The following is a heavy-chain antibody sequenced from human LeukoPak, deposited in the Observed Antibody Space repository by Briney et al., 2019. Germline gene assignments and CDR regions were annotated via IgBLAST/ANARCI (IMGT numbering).Heavy chain of an antibody. Sequence: PGGSLRLSCAASGITLSVYWMSWVRQAPGKGLEWVSAISGSGGSTYYADSVKGRFTISRDNSKNTLYLQMNSLRAEDTAVYYCAKDQPGIAVAGFDYWGQGTLVTVSS. CDR2: ISGSGGST. D-gene: IGHD6-19*01. CDR1: GITLSVYW. CDR3: AKDQPGIAVAGFDY. V-gene: IGHV3-23*01. J-gene: IGHJ4*02.